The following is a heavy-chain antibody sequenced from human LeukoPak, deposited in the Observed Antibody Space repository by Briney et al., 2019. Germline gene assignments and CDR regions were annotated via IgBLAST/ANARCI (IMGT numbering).Heavy chain of an antibody. J-gene: IGHJ5*02. CDR3: ARGLGYDSYLP. CDR1: GGSFSGYY. V-gene: IGHV4-34*01. Sequence: SETLSLTCAVYGGSFSGYYWSWIRQPPGKGLEWIGEINHSGSTNYNPSLKSRVTISVDTSKNQFSLKLSSVTAADTAVYYCARGLGYDSYLPWGQGTLVTVSS. D-gene: IGHD3-22*01. CDR2: INHSGST.